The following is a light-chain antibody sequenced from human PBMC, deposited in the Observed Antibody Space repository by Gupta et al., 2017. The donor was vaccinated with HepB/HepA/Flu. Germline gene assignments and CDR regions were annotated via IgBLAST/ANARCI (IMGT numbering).Light chain of an antibody. Sequence: SVLTHPPSASGPPGQRVTISCSGSSSNIGSNTVSWYQQLPGTAPKLLIYSNNQRPSGVPDRFSGSKSGTSASLAISGLQSEDEADYYCAAWDDSLNGVVFGGGTKLTVL. V-gene: IGLV1-44*01. CDR3: AAWDDSLNGVV. CDR2: SNN. CDR1: SSNIGSNT. J-gene: IGLJ2*01.